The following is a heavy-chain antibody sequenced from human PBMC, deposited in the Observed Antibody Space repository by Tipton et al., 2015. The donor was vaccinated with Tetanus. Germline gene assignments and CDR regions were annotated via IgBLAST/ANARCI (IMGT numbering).Heavy chain of an antibody. J-gene: IGHJ6*02. D-gene: IGHD3-22*01. Sequence: TLSLTCTVSGDSITNSYWSWIRQPPGKGLEWIAYIYYSGSTNYNPSLESRVTISVDTSKNQFSLKLSSVTAADTAVYYCARQAYSYDSTGLVLSGMDVWGQGTTVTVSS. CDR2: IYYSGST. CDR3: ARQAYSYDSTGLVLSGMDV. V-gene: IGHV4-59*07. CDR1: GDSITNSY.